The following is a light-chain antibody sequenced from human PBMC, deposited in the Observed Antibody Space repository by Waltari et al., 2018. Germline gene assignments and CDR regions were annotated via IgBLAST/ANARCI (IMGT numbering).Light chain of an antibody. J-gene: IGKJ5*01. CDR3: QQGDGFHPIT. CDR2: AVS. Sequence: DIQMTQSPSSVSASVGDRVTITCRARQDNSSWLAWYQQKPGQAPRLRIYAVSILHSGVPTRFSGSGSGTDFTLTITSLQPEDFAIYYCQQGDGFHPITFGQGTRLE. CDR1: QDNSSW. V-gene: IGKV1-12*01.